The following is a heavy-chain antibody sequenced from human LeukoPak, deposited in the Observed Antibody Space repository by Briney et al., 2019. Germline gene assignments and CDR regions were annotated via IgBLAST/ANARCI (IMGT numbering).Heavy chain of an antibody. Sequence: ASETLSLTCTVSGGSISSSYWSCIRQPPGKGLEWIGYIYYTGNTNYNPSLKSRVTISVDTSKNQFSLNLSSVTAADTAVYYCARQGRYMAAAGTPNFDYWGQGTLVTVSS. CDR1: GGSISSSY. D-gene: IGHD6-13*01. J-gene: IGHJ4*02. CDR3: ARQGRYMAAAGTPNFDY. CDR2: IYYTGNT. V-gene: IGHV4-59*08.